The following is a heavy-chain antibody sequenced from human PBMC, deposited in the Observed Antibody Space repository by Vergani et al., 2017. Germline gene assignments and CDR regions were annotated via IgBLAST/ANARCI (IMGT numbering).Heavy chain of an antibody. CDR2: ISSSGSTI. CDR1: GFTFSSYE. D-gene: IGHD6-13*01. J-gene: IGHJ3*02. Sequence: EVQLVESGGGLVQPGGSLRLSCAASGFTFSSYEMNWVRQAPGKGLEWVSYISSSGSTIYYADSVKGRFTISRDNAKNSLYLQMNSLRAEDTAVYYCARDAFNGRTAAAGTHAFDIWGQGTMVTVSS. CDR3: ARDAFNGRTAAAGTHAFDI. V-gene: IGHV3-48*03.